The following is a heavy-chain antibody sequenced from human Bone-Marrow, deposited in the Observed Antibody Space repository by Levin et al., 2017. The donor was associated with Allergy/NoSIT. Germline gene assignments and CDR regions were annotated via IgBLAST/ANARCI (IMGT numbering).Heavy chain of an antibody. Sequence: ASVKVSCAASGFSFSSYAMTWVRQAPGKGLEWISGLSGRGETTYYADSVKGRFTISRDNDKNTLFLQMNSLRTEDTALFYCAKWVRGSDGGWFFDFWGRGTLVTVSS. J-gene: IGHJ2*01. CDR1: GFSFSSYA. CDR3: AKWVRGSDGGWFFDF. CDR2: LSGRGETT. V-gene: IGHV3-23*01. D-gene: IGHD3-16*01.